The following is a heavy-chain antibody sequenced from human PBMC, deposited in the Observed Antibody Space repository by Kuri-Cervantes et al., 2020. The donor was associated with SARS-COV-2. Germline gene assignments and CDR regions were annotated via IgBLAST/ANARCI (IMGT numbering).Heavy chain of an antibody. CDR1: GFTFSDYY. J-gene: IGHJ6*02. Sequence: GESLKISCAASGFTFSDYYMSWVRQAPGKGLEWISYISSSGSTIYYADSVKGRFTISRDNARNSVYLQMNSLRAEDTAVYYCAKDRPLWGYLGYGMDVWGQGTTVTVAS. D-gene: IGHD7-27*01. CDR3: AKDRPLWGYLGYGMDV. CDR2: ISSSGSTI. V-gene: IGHV3-11*01.